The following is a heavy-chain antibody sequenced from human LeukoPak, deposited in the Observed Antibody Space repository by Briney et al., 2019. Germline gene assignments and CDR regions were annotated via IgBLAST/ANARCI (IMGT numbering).Heavy chain of an antibody. D-gene: IGHD3-10*01. CDR2: IYPGDSDT. CDR3: ARIGHITMVRGASYYFDY. J-gene: IGHJ4*02. CDR1: GYSFTSYW. V-gene: IGHV5-51*01. Sequence: GESLKISCKGSGYSFTSYWIGWVRQMPGKGLEWMGSIYPGDSDTRYSPSFQGQVTISADKSISTAYLQWSSLKASDTAMYYRARIGHITMVRGASYYFDYWGQGTLVTVSS.